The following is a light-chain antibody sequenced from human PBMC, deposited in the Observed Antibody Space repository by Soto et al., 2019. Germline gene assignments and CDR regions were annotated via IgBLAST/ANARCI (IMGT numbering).Light chain of an antibody. J-gene: IGKJ1*01. V-gene: IGKV1-5*03. CDR2: KAS. Sequence: DIQMTQSPSTLSASIGDRVTITCRASQTISDWLSWHQQKPGKAPNLLIYKASSLESGVQSRFSGSGSGTEFSLTISSLQPEDVANYYCLQYETYWTFGQGTKGQIK. CDR1: QTISDW. CDR3: LQYETYWT.